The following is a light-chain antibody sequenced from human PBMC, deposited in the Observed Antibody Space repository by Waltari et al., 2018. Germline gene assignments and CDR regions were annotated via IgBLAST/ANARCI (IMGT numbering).Light chain of an antibody. CDR3: QQRTDGLT. CDR2: DAS. CDR1: QSINRN. Sequence: EVVFTQSPATLSLSPGEGATLSCRASQSINRNFAWYQQKPGQAPRLLMYDASNRATGIPDRFSGSGSGTDFTLTITRLEPEDFAVYYCQQRTDGLTFGQGTRLEIK. J-gene: IGKJ5*01. V-gene: IGKV3-11*01.